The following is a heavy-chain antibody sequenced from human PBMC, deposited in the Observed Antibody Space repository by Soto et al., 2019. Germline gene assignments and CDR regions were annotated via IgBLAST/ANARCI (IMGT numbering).Heavy chain of an antibody. D-gene: IGHD6-19*01. CDR3: ARDKTYSSGWYQSVYYGMDV. J-gene: IGHJ6*02. CDR1: GFTVSSYG. Sequence: GGSLRLSSAASGFTVSSYGMHWVRQAPGKGLEWVAVIWYDGSNKYYADSVKGRFTISRDNSKNTLYLQMNSLRAEDTAVYYCARDKTYSSGWYQSVYYGMDVWGQGTTVPVSS. CDR2: IWYDGSNK. V-gene: IGHV3-33*01.